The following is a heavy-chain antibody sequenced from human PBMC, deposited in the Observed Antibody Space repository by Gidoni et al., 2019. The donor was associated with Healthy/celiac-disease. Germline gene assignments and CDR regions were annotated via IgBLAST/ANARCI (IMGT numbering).Heavy chain of an antibody. CDR1: GYTFTGYY. CDR2: INPNSGGT. D-gene: IGHD4-17*01. CDR3: ARDLNYGDYGLDY. V-gene: IGHV1-2*04. J-gene: IGHJ4*02. Sequence: QVQLVQSGAEVKKPGASVKVSCTASGYTFTGYYMHWVRQAPGQGLEWMGWINPNSGGTNYAQKFQGWVTMTRDTSISTAYMELSRLRSDDTAVYYCARDLNYGDYGLDYWGQGTLVTVSS.